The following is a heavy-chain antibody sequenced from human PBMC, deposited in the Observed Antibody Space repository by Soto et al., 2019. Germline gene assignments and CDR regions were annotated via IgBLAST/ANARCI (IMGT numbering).Heavy chain of an antibody. CDR3: ARVGSGGSHRIFDY. V-gene: IGHV4-39*07. CDR1: GGSISSSSYY. J-gene: IGHJ4*02. D-gene: IGHD3-10*01. CDR2: IYYSGST. Sequence: SETLSLTCTVSGGSISSSSYYWGWIRQPPGKGLEWIGSIYYSGSTYYNPSLKSRVTISVDTSKNQFSLKLSSVTAADTAVYYCARVGSGGSHRIFDYWGQGTLVTVSS.